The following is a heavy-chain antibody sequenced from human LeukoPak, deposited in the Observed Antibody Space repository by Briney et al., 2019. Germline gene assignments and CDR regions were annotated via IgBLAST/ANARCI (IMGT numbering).Heavy chain of an antibody. D-gene: IGHD5-12*01. CDR3: AQDLAWIRFDN. J-gene: IGHJ4*02. Sequence: GGSLRLSCAASGFIFSSHGMNWVRQAPGKGLEWVSGISPSGDITYYADSAKGRFTISRDNSKNTLYLQMDSLRFEDAAVYYCAQDLAWIRFDNWGQGTLVTVSS. CDR2: ISPSGDIT. V-gene: IGHV3-23*01. CDR1: GFIFSSHG.